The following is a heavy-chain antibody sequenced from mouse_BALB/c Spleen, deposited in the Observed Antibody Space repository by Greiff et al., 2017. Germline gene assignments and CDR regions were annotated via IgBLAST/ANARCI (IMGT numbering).Heavy chain of an antibody. J-gene: IGHJ4*01. Sequence: QVQLKQSGAELVRPGTSVKISCKASGYTFTNYWLGWVKQRPGHGLEWIGDIYPGGGYTNYNEKFKGKATLTADTSSSTAYMQLSSLTSEDSAVYFCARGKFITTATGAMDYWGQGTSVTVSS. V-gene: IGHV1-63*02. CDR3: ARGKFITTATGAMDY. D-gene: IGHD1-2*01. CDR1: GYTFTNYW. CDR2: IYPGGGYT.